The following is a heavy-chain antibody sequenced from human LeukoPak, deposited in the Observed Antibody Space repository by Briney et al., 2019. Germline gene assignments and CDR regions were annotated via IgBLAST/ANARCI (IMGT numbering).Heavy chain of an antibody. V-gene: IGHV4-34*01. CDR2: INHSGST. CDR3: ASTRARYCSSTSCYTLYYFDY. D-gene: IGHD2-2*02. CDR1: GGSFSGYY. J-gene: IGHJ4*02. Sequence: SETLSLTCAVYGGSFSGYYWGWIRQPPGKGLEWIGEINHSGSTNYNPSLKSRVTISVDTSKNQFSLKLSSVTAADTAMYYCASTRARYCSSTSCYTLYYFDYWGQGTLVTVSS.